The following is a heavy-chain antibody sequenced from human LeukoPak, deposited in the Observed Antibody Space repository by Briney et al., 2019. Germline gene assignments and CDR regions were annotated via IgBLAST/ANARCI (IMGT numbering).Heavy chain of an antibody. CDR1: GGSFSGQY. J-gene: IGHJ6*02. CDR3: ARDRYSNSFYYYYAMDV. D-gene: IGHD4-11*01. V-gene: IGHV4-34*01. Sequence: SETLSLTCAVFGGSFSGQYWSWIRQPPGKGLEWIGEINHRESTTYNPSLKSRVTISVDTSKSQFSLKVRSLTAADTAVYYCARDRYSNSFYYYYAMDVWGQGTTVTVSS. CDR2: INHREST.